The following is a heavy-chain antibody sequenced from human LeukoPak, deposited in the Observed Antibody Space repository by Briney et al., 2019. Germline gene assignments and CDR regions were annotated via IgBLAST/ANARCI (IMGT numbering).Heavy chain of an antibody. D-gene: IGHD2-15*01. CDR3: VRGEVTYSLDY. CDR2: INWNGDST. Sequence: PGGSLRLSCAASGFTFDDYVMNWVRHAPGKGLEWVSGINWNGDSTNYADSVKGRFTISRDKAKTSLFLQMNSLRVDDTALYYCVRGEVTYSLDYWGQGTLVIVSA. J-gene: IGHJ4*02. V-gene: IGHV3-20*04. CDR1: GFTFDDYV.